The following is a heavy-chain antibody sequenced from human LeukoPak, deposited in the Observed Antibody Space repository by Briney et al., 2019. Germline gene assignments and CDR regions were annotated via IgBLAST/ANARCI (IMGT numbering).Heavy chain of an antibody. D-gene: IGHD1-26*01. Sequence: PSETLSLTCTVSGGSISSRTYYWGWIRQPPGKELEWIGSIFYSGSSYYNPSLKSRVTISVDTSKNHFSLKLTPVTAADTAVYYCARDSGSYSFDCWGQGTLVTVSS. J-gene: IGHJ4*02. V-gene: IGHV4-39*02. CDR1: GGSISSRTYY. CDR2: IFYSGSS. CDR3: ARDSGSYSFDC.